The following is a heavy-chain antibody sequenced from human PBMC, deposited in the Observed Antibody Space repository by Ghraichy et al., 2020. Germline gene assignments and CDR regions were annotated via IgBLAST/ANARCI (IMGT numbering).Heavy chain of an antibody. CDR3: ARDTPPRRGFYYYYGMDV. J-gene: IGHJ6*02. D-gene: IGHD5-24*01. Sequence: SVKVSCKASGGTFSSYAISWVRQAPGQGLEWMGGIIPIFGTANYAQKFQGRVTITTDESTSTAYMELSSLRSEDTAVYYCARDTPPRRGFYYYYGMDVWGQGTTVTVSS. V-gene: IGHV1-69*05. CDR1: GGTFSSYA. CDR2: IIPIFGTA.